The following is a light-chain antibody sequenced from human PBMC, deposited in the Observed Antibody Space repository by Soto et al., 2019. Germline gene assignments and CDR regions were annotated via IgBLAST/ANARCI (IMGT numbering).Light chain of an antibody. Sequence: EIVLTQSPGTLSLSPGERATLSCKASQSVISSSLAWYQQKPGQAPRLLFYGASSRATGIPDRFSGSGSGTDFTLTITRLEPEEFAVYYCQQYGSSPFTFGQGTRLEIK. CDR1: QSVISSS. CDR2: GAS. J-gene: IGKJ5*01. CDR3: QQYGSSPFT. V-gene: IGKV3-20*01.